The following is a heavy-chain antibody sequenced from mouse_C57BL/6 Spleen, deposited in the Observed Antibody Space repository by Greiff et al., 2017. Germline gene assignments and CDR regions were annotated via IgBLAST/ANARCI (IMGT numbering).Heavy chain of an antibody. CDR3: ARSGDGYFLDY. J-gene: IGHJ2*01. Sequence: VQLQQSGAELARPGASVKMSCKASGYTFTSYTMHWVKQRPGQGLEWIGYINPSSGYTKYNQKFKDKATLTADKSSSTAYMQLSSLTSEDSAVYYCARSGDGYFLDYWGQGTTRTVSS. CDR2: INPSSGYT. V-gene: IGHV1-4*01. D-gene: IGHD2-3*01. CDR1: GYTFTSYT.